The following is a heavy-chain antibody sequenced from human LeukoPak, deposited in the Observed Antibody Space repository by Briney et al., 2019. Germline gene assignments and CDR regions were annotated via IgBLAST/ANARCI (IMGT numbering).Heavy chain of an antibody. V-gene: IGHV4-34*01. CDR3: ARGRRIVVVPAAFYFDY. CDR1: GGSFSGYY. J-gene: IGHJ4*02. D-gene: IGHD2-2*01. Sequence: SETMSFTCAVYGGSFSGYYWSWIRQPPGKGLEWIGEINHSGSTNYNPSLKSRVTISVDTSKNQFSLKLSSVTAADTAVYYCARGRRIVVVPAAFYFDYWAREPWSPSPQ. CDR2: INHSGST.